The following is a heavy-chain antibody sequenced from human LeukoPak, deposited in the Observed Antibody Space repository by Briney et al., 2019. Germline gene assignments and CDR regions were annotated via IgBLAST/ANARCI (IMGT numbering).Heavy chain of an antibody. CDR3: ARDNSVGDYAWWFDP. CDR1: GYIFTNYG. CDR2: INPSGSST. D-gene: IGHD1-26*01. V-gene: IGHV1-46*01. J-gene: IGHJ5*02. Sequence: ASVKVSCKASGYIFTNYGISWVRQAPGQGLEWMGLINPSGSSTIYAQKFQGRVTMTRDMSTSTDYMELSSLRSEDTAVYYCARDNSVGDYAWWFDPWGQGTLVTVSS.